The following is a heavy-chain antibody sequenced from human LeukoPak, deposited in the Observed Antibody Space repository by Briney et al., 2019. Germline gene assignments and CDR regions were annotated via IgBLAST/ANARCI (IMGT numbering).Heavy chain of an antibody. CDR3: ARGWDSSGWYILFGY. CDR2: IYHSGST. D-gene: IGHD6-19*01. V-gene: IGHV4-38-2*01. J-gene: IGHJ4*02. Sequence: PSETLSLTCAVSGYSISSGYYWGWIRPPPGKGLEGIGNIYHSGSTYYNPSLKSRVTISVDTSKNQFSLKLSSVTAADTAVYYCARGWDSSGWYILFGYWGQGTLVTVSS. CDR1: GYSISSGYY.